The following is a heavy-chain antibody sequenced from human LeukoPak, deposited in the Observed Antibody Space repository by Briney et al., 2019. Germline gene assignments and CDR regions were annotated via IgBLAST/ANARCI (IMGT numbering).Heavy chain of an antibody. Sequence: GESLKISCKGSGYSFTSYWSGWLRQMPGKGLEWMGIIYPGDADTRYSPSFQGQVTISADKSISTAYLHWSSLKASDTAMSYCARHPYSSSSPFDYWGQGTLVTVSS. CDR2: IYPGDADT. CDR1: GYSFTSYW. V-gene: IGHV5-51*01. CDR3: ARHPYSSSSPFDY. J-gene: IGHJ4*02. D-gene: IGHD6-6*01.